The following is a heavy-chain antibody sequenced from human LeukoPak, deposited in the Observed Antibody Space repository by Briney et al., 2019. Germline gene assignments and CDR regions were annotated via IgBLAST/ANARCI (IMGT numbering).Heavy chain of an antibody. Sequence: SVKVSCKASGGTFSSYAISWVRQAPGQGLEWMGGIIPIFGTANYAQKFQGRVTITADESTSTAYMELSSLRSEDTAVYYCAREGVGYYDSSDYNWFDPWGQGTLVTVSS. J-gene: IGHJ5*02. V-gene: IGHV1-69*13. CDR3: AREGVGYYDSSDYNWFDP. CDR1: GGTFSSYA. CDR2: IIPIFGTA. D-gene: IGHD3-22*01.